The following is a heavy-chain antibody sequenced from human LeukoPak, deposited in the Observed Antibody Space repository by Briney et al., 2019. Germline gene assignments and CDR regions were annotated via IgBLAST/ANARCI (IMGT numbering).Heavy chain of an antibody. J-gene: IGHJ4*02. CDR3: AGGYGFDY. CDR1: GFTFSSYG. Sequence: GGSLRLSCAASGFTFSSYGMHWVRQAPGKGLEWVAVISYDGSHKYSADSVKGRFTISRDNAKNTVYLQMNSLRAEDTAVYYCAGGYGFDYWGQGTLVTVSS. V-gene: IGHV3-30*03. D-gene: IGHD1-14*01. CDR2: ISYDGSHK.